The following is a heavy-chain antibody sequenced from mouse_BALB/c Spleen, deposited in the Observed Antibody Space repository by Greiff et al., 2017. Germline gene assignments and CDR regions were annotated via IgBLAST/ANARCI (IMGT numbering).Heavy chain of an antibody. J-gene: IGHJ2*01. CDR2: IRNKANGYTT. V-gene: IGHV7-3*02. D-gene: IGHD2-3*01. CDR1: GFTFTDYY. Sequence: EVQRVESGGGLVQPGGSLRLSCATSGFTFTDYYMSWVRQPPGKALEWLGFIRNKANGYTTEYSASVKGRFTISRDNSQSILYLQMNTLRAEDSATYYCARVDGYYFDYWGQGTTLTVSS. CDR3: ARVDGYYFDY.